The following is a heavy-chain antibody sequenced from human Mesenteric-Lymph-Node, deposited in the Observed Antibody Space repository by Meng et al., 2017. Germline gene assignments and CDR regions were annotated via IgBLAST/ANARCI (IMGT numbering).Heavy chain of an antibody. D-gene: IGHD3-9*01. J-gene: IGHJ3*02. CDR3: TTTGYYLKVDAFDI. CDR2: IKSKTDGGTT. V-gene: IGHV3-15*01. Sequence: GESLKISCAASGFTFSSYSMNWVRQAPGKGLEWVGRIKSKTDGGTTDYAAPVKGRFTISRDDSKNTLYLQMNSLKTEDTAVYYCTTTGYYLKVDAFDIWGQGTMVTVSS. CDR1: GFTFSSYS.